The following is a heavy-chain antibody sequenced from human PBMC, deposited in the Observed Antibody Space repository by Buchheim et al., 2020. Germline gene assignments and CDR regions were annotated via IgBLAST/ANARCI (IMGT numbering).Heavy chain of an antibody. J-gene: IGHJ4*02. CDR1: GFTFSSYS. D-gene: IGHD3-10*01. CDR3: ARATLGPGGGLNLDY. CDR2: ISSSSSYI. Sequence: EVQLVESGGGLVKPGGSLRLSCAASGFTFSSYSMNWVRQAPGKGLEWVSSISSSSSYIYYADSVKGRFTISRDNAKNPLYLQRNSLRAEDTAVYYCARATLGPGGGLNLDYWGQGTL. V-gene: IGHV3-21*01.